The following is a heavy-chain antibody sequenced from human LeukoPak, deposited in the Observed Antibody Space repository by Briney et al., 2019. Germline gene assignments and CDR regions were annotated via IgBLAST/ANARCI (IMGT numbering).Heavy chain of an antibody. D-gene: IGHD3-22*01. Sequence: SVKVSCKASGYTFTSYAISWVRQAPGQGLEWMGGIIPIFGTANYAQKFQGRVTITADESTSTAYMELSSLRSEDTAVYYCATYYYDSSGYLSLFDYWGQGTLVTVSS. V-gene: IGHV1-69*13. CDR2: IIPIFGTA. CDR1: GYTFTSYA. J-gene: IGHJ4*02. CDR3: ATYYYDSSGYLSLFDY.